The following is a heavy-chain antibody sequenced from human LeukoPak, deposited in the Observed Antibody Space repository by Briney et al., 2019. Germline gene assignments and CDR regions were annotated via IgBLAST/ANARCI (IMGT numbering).Heavy chain of an antibody. J-gene: IGHJ4*02. V-gene: IGHV1-2*02. CDR3: ARYCSSTSCYSY. D-gene: IGHD2-2*02. CDR2: MNPNSGGT. CDR1: GYTFTSYD. Sequence: ASVKVSCKASGYTFTSYDINWVRQATGQGLEWMGWMNPNSGGTNYAQKFQGRVTMTRDTSISTAYMELSRLRSDDTAVYYCARYCSSTSCYSYWGQGTLVTVSS.